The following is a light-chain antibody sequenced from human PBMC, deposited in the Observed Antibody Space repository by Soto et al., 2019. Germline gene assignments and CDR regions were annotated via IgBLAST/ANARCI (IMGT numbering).Light chain of an antibody. CDR3: QQAYSFPIT. Sequence: DIPMTQSPSSVSASVGDTVTITCRASHYIDSWLAWYQQKPGKAPKLLIYDASRLRSGVPSTFSGSRSGTDFTLTITDLQPEDFATYYCQQAYSFPITFGQGTRLEIK. CDR1: HYIDSW. J-gene: IGKJ5*01. CDR2: DAS. V-gene: IGKV1-12*01.